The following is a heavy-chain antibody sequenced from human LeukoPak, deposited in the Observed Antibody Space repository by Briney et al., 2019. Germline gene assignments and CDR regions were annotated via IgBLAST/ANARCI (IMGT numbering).Heavy chain of an antibody. CDR1: GFTFKNYW. CDR2: IKEDGSEK. J-gene: IGHJ5*01. CDR3: ANHDYGWFDS. Sequence: GGSLRLSCAASGFTFKNYWMSWVHQAPGKGLEWVANIKEDGSEKYYVGSVKGRFTISRDNAKNSLFLQMNSLRVEDTAVYYCANHDYGWFDSWGQGTLVIVSS. D-gene: IGHD4-17*01. V-gene: IGHV3-7*01.